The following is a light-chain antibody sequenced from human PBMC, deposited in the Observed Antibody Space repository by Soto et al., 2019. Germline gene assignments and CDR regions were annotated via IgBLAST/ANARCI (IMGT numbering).Light chain of an antibody. CDR1: QPIYQD. CDR3: QQSFTSIFT. CDR2: SAT. Sequence: DIQMTQSPSSLSASVGDRVTITSRASQPIYQDLNWYHQKPGKAPRLLISSATALQRGVPSRFSGSGSGTGFALIISSVLPEDVGTYYWQQSFTSIFTCGPGTKVDV. J-gene: IGKJ3*01. V-gene: IGKV1-39*01.